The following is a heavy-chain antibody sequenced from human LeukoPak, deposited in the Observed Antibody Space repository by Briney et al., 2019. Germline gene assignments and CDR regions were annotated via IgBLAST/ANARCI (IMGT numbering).Heavy chain of an antibody. CDR2: IYTSGST. V-gene: IGHV4-4*07. D-gene: IGHD4/OR15-4a*01. CDR1: GGSISSYY. Sequence: PSETLCLTCTVSGGSISSYYWSWIRQPAGKGLEWIGRIYTSGSTNYNPSLKSRVTMSVDTSKNQFSLKLSSVTAADTAVYYCAKVAMVGLTSLFDYWGQGTLVTVSS. J-gene: IGHJ4*02. CDR3: AKVAMVGLTSLFDY.